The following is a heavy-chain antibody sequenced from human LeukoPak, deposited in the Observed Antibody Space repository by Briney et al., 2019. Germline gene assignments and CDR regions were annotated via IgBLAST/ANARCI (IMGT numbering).Heavy chain of an antibody. D-gene: IGHD2-15*01. Sequence: PGGSLRLSCAASGFTFSTYWMHWVREGPGKGLVCVSHIYSDGSTTSYADSVEGRFTISRDNAKNTLYLQMNSLRAEDTAVYYCARTHLGYCSSVSCQNDYWGQGTLVTVSS. CDR1: GFTFSTYW. V-gene: IGHV3-74*01. J-gene: IGHJ4*02. CDR2: IYSDGSTT. CDR3: ARTHLGYCSSVSCQNDY.